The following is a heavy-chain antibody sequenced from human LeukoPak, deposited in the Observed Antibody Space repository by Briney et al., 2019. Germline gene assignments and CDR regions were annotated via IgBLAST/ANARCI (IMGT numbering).Heavy chain of an antibody. CDR1: GFNFSSYG. CDR3: ARDSLPMAVTGPFDH. Sequence: GGSLRLSCAASGFNFSSYGMHWVGQAPGKGLERVTSIWFDGSNIHYADSVKGRVIISRDNSKSALYLQMNSLRAEDTAIYYCARDSLPMAVTGPFDHWGQGALVTVSS. D-gene: IGHD6-19*01. J-gene: IGHJ4*02. V-gene: IGHV3-33*01. CDR2: IWFDGSNI.